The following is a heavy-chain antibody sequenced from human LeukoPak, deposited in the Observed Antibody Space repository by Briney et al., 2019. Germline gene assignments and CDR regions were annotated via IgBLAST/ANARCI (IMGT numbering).Heavy chain of an antibody. CDR3: VRDMTTVTTCYLQY. CDR1: GFTFSSYS. J-gene: IGHJ1*01. D-gene: IGHD4-17*01. Sequence: GGSLRLSCAASGFTFSSYSMNWVRQAPGKGLEWVSSISSTSRHKYYADSVKGRFTISRDNAKNSLFLQMNSLRAEDTAVYCCVRDMTTVTTCYLQYWGQGTLVTVSS. CDR2: ISSTSRHK. V-gene: IGHV3-21*01.